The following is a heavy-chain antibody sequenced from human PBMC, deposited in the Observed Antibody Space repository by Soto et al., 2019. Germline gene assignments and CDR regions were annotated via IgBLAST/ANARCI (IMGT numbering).Heavy chain of an antibody. D-gene: IGHD6-13*01. Sequence: QVQLVESGGGVVQPGRSLRLSCAASGFTFSSYAMHWVRQAPGKGLVWVAVISYDGSNKYYADSVKGRFTISRDNSKNTLYLQMNSLRAEDTAVYYCVSSRGYGMDVWGQGTTVTVSS. CDR2: ISYDGSNK. J-gene: IGHJ6*02. V-gene: IGHV3-30-3*01. CDR3: VSSRGYGMDV. CDR1: GFTFSSYA.